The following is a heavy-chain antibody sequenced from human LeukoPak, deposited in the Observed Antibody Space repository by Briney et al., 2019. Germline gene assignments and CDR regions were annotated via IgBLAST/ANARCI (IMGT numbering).Heavy chain of an antibody. J-gene: IGHJ5*02. V-gene: IGHV3-48*04. CDR2: INGGGSTM. D-gene: IGHD2-15*01. Sequence: GGSLRLSCAASEFSVGSNYMTWVRQAPGKGLEWVSYINGGGSTMNYADSVKGRFTISRDNARNSLYLQMNTLRAEDTAVYSCARGADGVSSNSRGWFDPWGQGTLVTVSS. CDR3: ARGADGVSSNSRGWFDP. CDR1: EFSVGSNY.